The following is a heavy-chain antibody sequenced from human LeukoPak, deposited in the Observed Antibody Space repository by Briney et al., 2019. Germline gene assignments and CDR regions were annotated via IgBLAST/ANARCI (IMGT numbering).Heavy chain of an antibody. CDR2: IKSKTDGGTT. CDR1: GFTFSNAW. V-gene: IGHV3-15*01. J-gene: IGHJ4*02. D-gene: IGHD3-3*01. CDR3: TTETIFGVVISY. Sequence: GGSLRLSCAASGFTFSNAWMSWVRQAPGKGLEWVGRIKSKTDGGTTDYAAPVKGRFTISRDDSKNTQYLQMNSLKTEDTAVYYCTTETIFGVVISYWGQGTLVTVSS.